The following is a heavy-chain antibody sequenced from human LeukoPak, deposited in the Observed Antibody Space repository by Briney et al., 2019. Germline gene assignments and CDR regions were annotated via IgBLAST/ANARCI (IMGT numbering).Heavy chain of an antibody. CDR3: ARESNFLGYSYGH. D-gene: IGHD5-18*01. CDR2: ISAYSGNT. J-gene: IGHJ4*02. Sequence: ASVKVSCKASGYTFTSYDISWVRQAPGQGLEWMGWISAYSGNTNYAQKFQGRVTMTTDTSTSTAYMELRSLRSDDTAVYFCARESNFLGYSYGHWGQGTLVTVSS. CDR1: GYTFTSYD. V-gene: IGHV1-18*01.